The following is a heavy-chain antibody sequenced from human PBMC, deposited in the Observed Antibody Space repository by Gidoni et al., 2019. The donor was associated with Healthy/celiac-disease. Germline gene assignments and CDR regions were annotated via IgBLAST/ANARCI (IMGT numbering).Heavy chain of an antibody. D-gene: IGHD3-10*01. Sequence: QVQLQESGPGLVKPSETLSLTCTVSGGSVSSGSSYWSWIRQPPGKGLEWIGYIYYSGSTNYNPSLKSRVTISVDTSKNQFSLKLSSVTAADTAVYYCARGGYYGSGTPYVVDYWGQGTLVTVSS. V-gene: IGHV4-61*01. CDR3: ARGGYYGSGTPYVVDY. CDR1: GGSVSSGSSY. J-gene: IGHJ4*02. CDR2: IYYSGST.